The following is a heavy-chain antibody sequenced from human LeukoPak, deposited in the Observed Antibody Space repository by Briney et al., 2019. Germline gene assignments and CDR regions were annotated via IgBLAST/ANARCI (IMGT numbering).Heavy chain of an antibody. CDR1: GFTLSSYA. CDR2: VDGGGGGT. D-gene: IGHD3-9*01. CDR3: AKDPKTYSYYDILTGVDY. J-gene: IGHJ4*02. Sequence: GSLRLSCAASGFTLSSYAMTWVRQAPGRGLEWASSVDGGGGGTYYADSVKGRFTISRDNSKNTLYLQMNSLRAEDTAVYYCAKDPKTYSYYDILTGVDYWGQGTLVTVSS. V-gene: IGHV3-23*01.